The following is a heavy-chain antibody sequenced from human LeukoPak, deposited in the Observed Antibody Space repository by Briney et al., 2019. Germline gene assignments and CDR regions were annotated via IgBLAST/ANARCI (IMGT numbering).Heavy chain of an antibody. Sequence: WEPLSLPCAVYGGSFSGYYWSWIRQPPGKGLEWIGVINHSGSTNYNTSVKSRVTISVETSKNQFSLQLSSVVAAATAVYYSATQDTGMINAYYRDVWGKGTTVTVSS. CDR2: INHSGST. V-gene: IGHV4-34*01. CDR3: ATQDTGMINAYYRDV. CDR1: GGSFSGYY. J-gene: IGHJ6*03. D-gene: IGHD5-18*01.